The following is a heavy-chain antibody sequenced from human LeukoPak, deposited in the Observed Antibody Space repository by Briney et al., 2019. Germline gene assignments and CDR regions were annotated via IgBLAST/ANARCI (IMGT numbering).Heavy chain of an antibody. Sequence: SSETLSLTCTVSGGSISSYFWTWIRQPPGKGLEWIGYIHDTGITSYNPSLKSRVTISVDTSKNQFSLELRFVTAADTAVYYCARALSLLWFGELLNWFDPWGQGTLVTVSS. CDR1: GGSISSYF. CDR3: ARALSLLWFGELLNWFDP. V-gene: IGHV4-59*01. CDR2: IHDTGIT. J-gene: IGHJ5*02. D-gene: IGHD3-10*01.